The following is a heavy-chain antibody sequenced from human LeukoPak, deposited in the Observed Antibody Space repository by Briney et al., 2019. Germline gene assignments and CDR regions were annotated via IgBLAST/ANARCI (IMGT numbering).Heavy chain of an antibody. CDR3: ARELGYCSSTSCPPGY. Sequence: ASANVSCKASGYTFTGYYMHWVRQAPGQGLEWMGWINPNSGGTNYAQKFQGRVTMTRDTSISTAYMELSRLRSDDTAVYYCARELGYCSSTSCPPGYWGQGTLVTVSS. V-gene: IGHV1-2*02. J-gene: IGHJ4*02. CDR1: GYTFTGYY. D-gene: IGHD2-2*01. CDR2: INPNSGGT.